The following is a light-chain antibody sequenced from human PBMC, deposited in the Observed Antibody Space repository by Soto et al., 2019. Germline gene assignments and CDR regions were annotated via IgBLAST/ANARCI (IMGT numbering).Light chain of an antibody. CDR2: GAS. V-gene: IGKV1D-16*01. CDR3: LQYNSLYT. J-gene: IGKJ2*01. Sequence: DIQLTQSPSSVSASVGDSVTISCRASQGISTWLAWYQQKAGKAPKLLIYGASRLLNGVPSRFSGSGSGTYFTLTISSLQPDDFATYYCLQYNSLYTFGQGTKVDIK. CDR1: QGISTW.